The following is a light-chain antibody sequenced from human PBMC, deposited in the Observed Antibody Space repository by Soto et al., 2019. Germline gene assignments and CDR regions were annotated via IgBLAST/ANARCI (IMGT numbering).Light chain of an antibody. Sequence: EVVLTQSPATLSVSPVDRATLSCRASQYIGSAVAWYHQRSGQAPRLLIFDASIRVPTTPARFSGSGSGTEFTLTISSLQSEDFAVYYCQQYNNWPPAFGPGTKVDI. V-gene: IGKV3-15*01. CDR3: QQYNNWPPA. J-gene: IGKJ3*01. CDR1: QYIGSA. CDR2: DAS.